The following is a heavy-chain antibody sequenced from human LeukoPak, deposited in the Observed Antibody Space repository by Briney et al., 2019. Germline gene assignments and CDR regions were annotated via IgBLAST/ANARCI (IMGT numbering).Heavy chain of an antibody. J-gene: IGHJ4*02. CDR3: ARAPYGSGFDY. CDR1: GGSISSSNDY. Sequence: PWETLSLTRTVSGGSISSSNDYWGWIRQPPGKGLEWIGSIYYSGSIYYNPSLKSRVTISVDTSKNQFSLKLSSVTAADTAVYYCARAPYGSGFDYWGQGTLVTVSS. D-gene: IGHD3-10*01. CDR2: IYYSGSI. V-gene: IGHV4-39*07.